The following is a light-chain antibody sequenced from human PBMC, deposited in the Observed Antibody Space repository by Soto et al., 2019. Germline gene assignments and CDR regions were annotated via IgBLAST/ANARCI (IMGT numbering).Light chain of an antibody. CDR1: QDITNY. J-gene: IGKJ5*01. Sequence: DIQMTQPPSSLSASVGDRVTFTCQASQDITNYLNWYQQKPGKAPKLLIHDSSNLETGVPSRFSGSGSGTYFSFTISSLQPEDIATYYCQQYDSLPLTFGQGTRLEIK. V-gene: IGKV1-33*01. CDR3: QQYDSLPLT. CDR2: DSS.